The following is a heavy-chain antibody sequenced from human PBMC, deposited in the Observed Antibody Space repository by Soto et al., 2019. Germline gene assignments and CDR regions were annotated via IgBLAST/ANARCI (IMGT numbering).Heavy chain of an antibody. Sequence: EVQLVQSGAEVKKPGESLKISCKGSGYSFSTYWVGWVRQMPGEGLEWMGSIYPTDSDTRYSPSFQGQVTISADKSISTAYLQWTSLKASDTAMYYCARQYWTRHGMDVWGQGTTVTVSS. V-gene: IGHV5-51*01. D-gene: IGHD2-15*01. CDR2: IYPTDSDT. CDR1: GYSFSTYW. J-gene: IGHJ6*02. CDR3: ARQYWTRHGMDV.